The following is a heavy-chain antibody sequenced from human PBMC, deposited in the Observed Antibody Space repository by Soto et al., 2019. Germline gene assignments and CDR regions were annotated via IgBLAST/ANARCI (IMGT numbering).Heavy chain of an antibody. CDR1: GGSISSYY. Sequence: SETLSLTCTVSGGSISSYYWSWIRQPPGKGLEWIGYIYYSGSTNYNPSLKSRVTISVDTSKNQFSLKLSSVTAADTAVYYCAIHGGIASVGYLVDYYQYFMDVRGQRTTVPVS. CDR3: AIHGGIASVGYLVDYYQYFMDV. CDR2: IYYSGST. J-gene: IGHJ6*03. V-gene: IGHV4-59*08. D-gene: IGHD6-13*01.